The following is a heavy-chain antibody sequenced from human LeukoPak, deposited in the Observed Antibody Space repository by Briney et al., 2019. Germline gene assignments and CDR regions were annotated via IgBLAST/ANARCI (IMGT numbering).Heavy chain of an antibody. CDR1: GFTFSSYA. Sequence: GRSLRLSCAASGFTFSSYAMHWVRQAPGKGLEWVAVISYDGSNKYYADSVKGRFTISRDNAKNSLYLQMNSLRAEDTAVYYCARMLTREEDAFDIWGQGTMVTVSS. CDR2: ISYDGSNK. D-gene: IGHD4/OR15-4a*01. J-gene: IGHJ3*02. V-gene: IGHV3-30-3*01. CDR3: ARMLTREEDAFDI.